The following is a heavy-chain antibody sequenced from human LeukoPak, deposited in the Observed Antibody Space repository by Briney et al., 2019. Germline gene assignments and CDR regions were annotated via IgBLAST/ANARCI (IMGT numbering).Heavy chain of an antibody. D-gene: IGHD2-2*01. V-gene: IGHV3-11*01. CDR3: AREVVPAAKGVGFDP. CDR2: ISSSGSTI. J-gene: IGHJ5*02. CDR1: GFTFSDYY. Sequence: GGSLRLSCAASGFTFSDYYMSWIRQAPGKGLEWVSYISSSGSTIYYVDSVKGRFTISRDNAKNSLYLQMNSLRAEDTAVYYCAREVVPAAKGVGFDPWGQGTLVTVSS.